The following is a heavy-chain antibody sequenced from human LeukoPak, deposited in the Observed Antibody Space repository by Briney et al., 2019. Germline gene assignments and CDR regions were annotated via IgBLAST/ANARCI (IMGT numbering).Heavy chain of an antibody. CDR2: IYSGGST. J-gene: IGHJ4*02. CDR3: ARDGGSGWYDY. Sequence: GGSLRPSSAASGFTVSSNDMTWVRQAPGRGLEWVSLIYSGGSTLYADSVKGRFSISRDNSRNTLYLQMSSLRAGDTAVYYCARDGGSGWYDYWGQGTLVTVSS. V-gene: IGHV3-66*01. CDR1: GFTVSSND. D-gene: IGHD6-19*01.